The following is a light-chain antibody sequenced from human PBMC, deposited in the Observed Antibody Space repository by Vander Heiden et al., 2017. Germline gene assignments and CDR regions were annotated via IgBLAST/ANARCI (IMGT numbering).Light chain of an antibody. CDR1: SSDVGGYNY. V-gene: IGLV2-14*01. J-gene: IGLJ2*01. CDR2: EVS. Sequence: ALTQPASVSGSPGQSTTISCTGTSSDVGGYNYVSWYQQHPGKAPKLMIYEVSNRPSGVSNRFSGSKSGNTASLTISGLQAEDEADYYCSSYTSSSTLEVFGGGTKLTVL. CDR3: SSYTSSSTLEV.